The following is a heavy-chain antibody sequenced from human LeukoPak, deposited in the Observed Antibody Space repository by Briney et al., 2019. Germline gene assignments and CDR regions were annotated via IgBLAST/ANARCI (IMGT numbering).Heavy chain of an antibody. CDR1: GFTFSSYG. D-gene: IGHD5-18*01. CDR2: IWYDGSNK. J-gene: IGHJ6*03. Sequence: GGSLRLSCAASGFTFSSYGMHWVRQAPGKELEWVAVIWYDGSNKYYADSVKGRFTISRVNSKNTLYLQMNSLRAEDTAVYYCERGGMDTAMVTHYYYYMDVWGKGTTVTVSS. V-gene: IGHV3-33*01. CDR3: ERGGMDTAMVTHYYYYMDV.